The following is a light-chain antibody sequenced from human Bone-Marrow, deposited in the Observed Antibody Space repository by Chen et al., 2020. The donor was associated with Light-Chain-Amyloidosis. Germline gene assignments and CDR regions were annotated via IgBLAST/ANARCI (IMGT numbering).Light chain of an antibody. CDR2: EDN. Sequence: FMLTQPRAVSESPGKTVTISCTRSSGSIAGNYVQWFQQRPGRSPPTVIFEDNLRPPGVPDRFSGSIDTSSHSASLSISGLKPEDEADYYCQSYDTSVRVFGGGTRLTVL. V-gene: IGLV6-57*01. CDR3: QSYDTSVRV. CDR1: SGSIAGNY. J-gene: IGLJ3*02.